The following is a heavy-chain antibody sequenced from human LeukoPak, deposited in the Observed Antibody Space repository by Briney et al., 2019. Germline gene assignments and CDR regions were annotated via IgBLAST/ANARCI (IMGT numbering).Heavy chain of an antibody. Sequence: KPGGSLRLSGEGSGCTFSSYHMNWVRQAPGKGLEWVSSIGSSGSYIYYAASLTGRFTISRDNAKNSLYLQMNSLRAEDTAMYYCARRATTERGHSYGLDFWGQGTLVTVSS. V-gene: IGHV3-21*01. CDR2: IGSSGSYI. D-gene: IGHD5-18*01. J-gene: IGHJ4*02. CDR1: GCTFSSYH. CDR3: ARRATTERGHSYGLDF.